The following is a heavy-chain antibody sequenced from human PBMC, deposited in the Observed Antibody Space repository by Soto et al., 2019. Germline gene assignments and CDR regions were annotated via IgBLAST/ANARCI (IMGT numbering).Heavy chain of an antibody. J-gene: IGHJ6*03. CDR1: GFTFSSYS. CDR3: AREAVVVPAAMSLYYYYYYYMDV. V-gene: IGHV3-21*01. CDR2: ISSSSSSI. Sequence: EVQLVESGGGLVKPGGSLRLSCAASGFTFSSYSMNWVRQAPGKGLEWVSSISSSSSSIYYADSVKGRFTISIDNAKNSLYLQMNSLRAEDTAVYYCAREAVVVPAAMSLYYYYYYYMDVWGKGTTVTVSS. D-gene: IGHD2-2*01.